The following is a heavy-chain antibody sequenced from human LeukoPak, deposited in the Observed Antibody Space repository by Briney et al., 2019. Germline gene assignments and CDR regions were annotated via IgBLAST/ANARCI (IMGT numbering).Heavy chain of an antibody. CDR1: GFIFSKHW. CDR2: LNLDGSTT. J-gene: IGHJ4*02. Sequence: GGSLRLSCVPSGFIFSKHWMHWGCHAPGKGVVWGSRLNLDGSTTSYADSVKGRFTISRDNAKNTLYLQMNSLRVDDTGVYYCARESSGSYWGWGQGTLVTVSS. D-gene: IGHD3-10*01. V-gene: IGHV3-74*01. CDR3: ARESSGSYWG.